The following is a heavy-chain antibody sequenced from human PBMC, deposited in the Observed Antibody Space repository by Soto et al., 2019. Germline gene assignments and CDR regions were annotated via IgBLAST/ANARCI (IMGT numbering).Heavy chain of an antibody. Sequence: PSETLSLTCDVYGVSFTTFYLNWIRQSPGKGLEWIGEISQSGTATYNPSLKSRLTISIDTSKSQFSLKLSSVTAADTAVYYCARDRGNPYYYQTLDYWGQGTLVTVSS. CDR2: ISQSGTA. CDR3: ARDRGNPYYYQTLDY. J-gene: IGHJ4*02. V-gene: IGHV4-34*01. CDR1: GVSFTTFY. D-gene: IGHD3-10*01.